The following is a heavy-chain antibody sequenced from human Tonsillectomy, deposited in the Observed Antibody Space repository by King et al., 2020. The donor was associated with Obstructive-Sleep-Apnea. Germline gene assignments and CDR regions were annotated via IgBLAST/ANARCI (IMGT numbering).Heavy chain of an antibody. CDR1: GFTFSSYG. V-gene: IGHV3-30*02. D-gene: IGHD1-26*01. CDR2: IRADESNK. CDR3: AASGSYYSFQH. Sequence: QLVQSGGRVVQPGGSLRLSCAASGFTFSSYGRHWVRQAADKGLEWLAYIRADESNKFNADSVKGRFTISRDNSKNTLYLQMNSLRAEDTAIYYCAASGSYYSFQHWGQGTLVSVSS. J-gene: IGHJ1*01.